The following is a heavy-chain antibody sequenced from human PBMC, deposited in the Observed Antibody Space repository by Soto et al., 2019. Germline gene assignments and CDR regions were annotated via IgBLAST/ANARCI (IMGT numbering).Heavy chain of an antibody. V-gene: IGHV4-4*02. CDR1: GDSISRNTW. J-gene: IGHJ4*02. D-gene: IGHD2-2*01. CDR3: GTTSTPYAPVDY. CDR2: IRHGGDTGDT. Sequence: QVQLQESGPRLVKPSGTLSLTGAFSGDSISRNTWWSWVRQPPGGGLEWIGEIRHGGDTGDTKYSPSLKSRVTISEDESKNQVSMRLSSVTAADTAVYYCGTTSTPYAPVDYWGQGTLVTVSS.